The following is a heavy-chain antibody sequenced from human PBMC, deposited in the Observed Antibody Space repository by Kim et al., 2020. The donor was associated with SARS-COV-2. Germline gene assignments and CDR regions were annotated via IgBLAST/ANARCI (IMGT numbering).Heavy chain of an antibody. V-gene: IGHV4-31*03. D-gene: IGHD3-10*01. J-gene: IGHJ6*02. CDR1: GGSISSGGYY. CDR2: IYYSGST. Sequence: SETLSLTCTVSGGSISSGGYYWSWIRQHPGKGLEWIGYIYYSGSTYYNPSLKSRVTISVDTSKNQFSLKLSSVTAADTAVYYCARARGSGGPEPCMDVWGQGTTVTVSS. CDR3: ARARGSGGPEPCMDV.